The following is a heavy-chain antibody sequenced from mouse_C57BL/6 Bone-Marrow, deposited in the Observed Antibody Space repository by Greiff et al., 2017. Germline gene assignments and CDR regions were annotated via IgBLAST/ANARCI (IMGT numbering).Heavy chain of an antibody. CDR2: ISGGGGNT. V-gene: IGHV5-9*01. Sequence: EVQRVESGGGLVKPGGSLKLSCAASGFTFSSYTMSWVRQTPEKRLEWVATISGGGGNTYYPERVKGRFTISRDNAKNTLYLQMSSLRSEDTALYYCARQEQLPFAYWGQGTLVTVSA. CDR1: GFTFSSYT. D-gene: IGHD3-1*01. CDR3: ARQEQLPFAY. J-gene: IGHJ3*01.